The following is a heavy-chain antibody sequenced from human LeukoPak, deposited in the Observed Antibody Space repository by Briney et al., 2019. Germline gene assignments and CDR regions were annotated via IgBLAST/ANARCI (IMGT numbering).Heavy chain of an antibody. CDR2: ISASGST. CDR3: ARGQQQAFDY. V-gene: IGHV4-4*07. D-gene: IGHD6-13*01. CDR1: GGSISSCY. J-gene: IGHJ4*02. Sequence: SETLSLTCTVSGGSISSCYWAWIRQPAGKGLEWIGRISASGSTNYNPSLKSRLTMSVDTSKNQFSLKLSSVTAADTAVYYCARGQQQAFDYWGQGTLVTVSS.